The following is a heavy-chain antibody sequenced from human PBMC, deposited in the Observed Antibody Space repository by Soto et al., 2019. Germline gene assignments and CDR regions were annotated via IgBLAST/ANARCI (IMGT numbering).Heavy chain of an antibody. CDR1: GGTFSSYA. V-gene: IGHV1-69*13. CDR3: ARANCSGGSCYSHYYYGMDV. J-gene: IGHJ6*02. D-gene: IGHD2-15*01. CDR2: IIPIFGTA. Sequence: SVKVSCKASGGTFSSYAISGVRQAPGQGLEWMGGIIPIFGTANYAQKFQGRVTITADESTSTAYMELSSLRSEDTAVYYCARANCSGGSCYSHYYYGMDVWGQGTTVTVSS.